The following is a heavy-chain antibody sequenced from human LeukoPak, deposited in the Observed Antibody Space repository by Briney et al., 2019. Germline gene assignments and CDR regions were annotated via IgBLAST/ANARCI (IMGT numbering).Heavy chain of an antibody. V-gene: IGHV5-51*01. CDR2: INPGYSDT. CDR1: GYSFTSYW. Sequence: GESLKISCKGSGYSFTSYWIGWVRQVPGKGLEWMGIINPGYSDTRYSPSFQGQVTFSVDTSTSTVYLQWSSLKASDTAIYYCARFALSSSLDYWGQGTLVTVSP. J-gene: IGHJ4*02. D-gene: IGHD6-13*01. CDR3: ARFALSSSLDY.